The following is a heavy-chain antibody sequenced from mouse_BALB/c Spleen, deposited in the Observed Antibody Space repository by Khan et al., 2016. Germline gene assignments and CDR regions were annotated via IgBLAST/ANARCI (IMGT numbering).Heavy chain of an antibody. Sequence: VQLKQSGPELMKPGASVKISCKASGCSFTSYYMHWVKQSHGKSLEWIGYIDPFNGGTSYNQKFKGKATLTVDKSSSTAYMHLSSLTSEDSAVYYCASSTQSFYAMDYWGQGTSVTVSS. J-gene: IGHJ4*01. D-gene: IGHD1-1*01. CDR1: GCSFTSYY. V-gene: IGHV1S135*01. CDR3: ASSTQSFYAMDY. CDR2: IDPFNGGT.